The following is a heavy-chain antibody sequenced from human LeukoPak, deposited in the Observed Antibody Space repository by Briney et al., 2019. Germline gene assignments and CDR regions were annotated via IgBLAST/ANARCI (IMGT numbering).Heavy chain of an antibody. V-gene: IGHV4-59*08. J-gene: IGHJ1*01. CDR2: IYYSGRT. D-gene: IGHD7-27*01. Sequence: SETLSLTCTVSGGSISSYYWSWIRQPPGKGLEWIGYIYYSGRTKYNPSLKSRVTISVDTSKNQFSLKLSSVTAADTAVYYCARHPADLGYFQHRVQGTLVTVSS. CDR3: ARHPADLGYFQH. CDR1: GGSISSYY.